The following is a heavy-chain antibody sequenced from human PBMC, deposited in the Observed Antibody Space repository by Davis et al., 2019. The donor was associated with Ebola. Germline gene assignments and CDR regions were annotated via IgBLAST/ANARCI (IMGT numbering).Heavy chain of an antibody. J-gene: IGHJ2*01. V-gene: IGHV3-7*01. D-gene: IGHD4-23*01. Sequence: GESLKISCAASGFTFSSYWMSWVRQAPGKGLEWVANIKQDGSEKYYVDSVKGRFTISRDNAKNSLYLQMNSLRAEDTAVYYCAGYGGNSDWYFDLWGRGTLVTVSS. CDR2: IKQDGSEK. CDR1: GFTFSSYW. CDR3: AGYGGNSDWYFDL.